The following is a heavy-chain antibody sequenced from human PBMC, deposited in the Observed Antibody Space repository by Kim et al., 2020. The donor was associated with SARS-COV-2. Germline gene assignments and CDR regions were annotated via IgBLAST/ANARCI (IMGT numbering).Heavy chain of an antibody. V-gene: IGHV7-4-1*02. Sequence: LGWMGVINTNTGNPTYAQGFTGRFVFSLDTSVSTAYLQISSLTAEDTAVYYCARDWVVSPLTYYYYMDVWGKGTTVTVSS. J-gene: IGHJ6*03. CDR3: ARDWVVSPLTYYYYMDV. CDR2: INTNTGNP. D-gene: IGHD3-22*01.